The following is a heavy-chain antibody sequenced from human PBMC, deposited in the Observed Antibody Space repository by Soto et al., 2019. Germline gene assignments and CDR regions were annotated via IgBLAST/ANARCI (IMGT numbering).Heavy chain of an antibody. Sequence: ASVKVSCKASGFTFTSSAVQWVRQARGQRLEWIGWIVVGSGNTNYAQKFQERVTITRDMSTSTAYMELSSLRSEDTAMYYCAAVGSHYDILTGYYRGAFDIWGQGTMVTV. CDR3: AAVGSHYDILTGYYRGAFDI. CDR1: GFTFTSSA. V-gene: IGHV1-58*01. J-gene: IGHJ3*02. CDR2: IVVGSGNT. D-gene: IGHD3-9*01.